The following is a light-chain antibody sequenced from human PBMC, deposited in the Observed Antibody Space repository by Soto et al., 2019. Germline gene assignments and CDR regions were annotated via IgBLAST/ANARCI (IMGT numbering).Light chain of an antibody. CDR3: QQYNSDSLT. J-gene: IGKJ1*01. V-gene: IGKV1-5*03. CDR1: QSISSW. CDR2: KAS. Sequence: DIQMTQSPSTLSASVGDRVTITCRASQSISSWLAWYQQKPGKAPKLLIYKASTLESGVPSRFSGSGSGTEFTLTISSLQPDDFATDYCQQYNSDSLTFGQGTKVEIK.